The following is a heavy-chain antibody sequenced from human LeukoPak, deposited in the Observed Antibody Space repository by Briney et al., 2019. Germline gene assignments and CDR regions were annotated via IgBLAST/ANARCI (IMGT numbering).Heavy chain of an antibody. CDR1: GFTFQNYA. CDR3: ARDHQAGRDYYYYYGMDV. V-gene: IGHV3-23*01. J-gene: IGHJ6*02. Sequence: GGSLRLSCAASGFTFQNYAMSWVRQAPGKGLEWASSISGSGPSTDYADSVKGRFTISRDKSKNTLYLQMNSLRAEDTAVYYCARDHQAGRDYYYYYGMDVWGQGTTVTVSS. CDR2: ISGSGPST.